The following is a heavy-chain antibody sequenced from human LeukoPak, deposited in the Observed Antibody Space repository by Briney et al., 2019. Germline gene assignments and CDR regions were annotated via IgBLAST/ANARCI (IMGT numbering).Heavy chain of an antibody. J-gene: IGHJ5*02. CDR1: GYSFTTYW. CDR2: IYPDDSDT. D-gene: IGHD3-10*01. Sequence: GESLKISCETSGYSFTTYWIGWVRQMPGAGLEWVGAIYPDDSDTRYSPSFQGQVAISADKSVRTAYLQWNSLKASDTAMYYCARRRGASGTITGFDPWGKGTLVTVSS. V-gene: IGHV5-51*01. CDR3: ARRRGASGTITGFDP.